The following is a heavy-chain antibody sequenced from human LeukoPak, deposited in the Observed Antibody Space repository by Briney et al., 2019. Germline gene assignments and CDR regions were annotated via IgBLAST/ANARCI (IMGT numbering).Heavy chain of an antibody. CDR1: GGSFSGYY. Sequence: SSETLSLTCAVYGGSFSGYYWSWIRQPPGKGLEWVAAISGSGVDTYYSDSVKGRFTISRDNSKNTLSLQMNSLRAEDTAVYYCAKDPGVGTTPGTWFDPWGQGTLVTVSS. CDR2: ISGSGVDT. V-gene: IGHV3-23*01. CDR3: AKDPGVGTTPGTWFDP. D-gene: IGHD1-26*01. J-gene: IGHJ5*02.